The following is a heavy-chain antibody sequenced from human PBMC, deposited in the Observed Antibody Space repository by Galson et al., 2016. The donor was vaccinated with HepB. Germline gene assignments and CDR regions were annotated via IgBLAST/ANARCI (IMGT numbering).Heavy chain of an antibody. CDR3: EKGDLSGDSVDY. J-gene: IGHJ4*02. D-gene: IGHD2-21*02. CDR1: GFTFRNYG. V-gene: IGHV3-30*18. CDR2: ISYDGSHK. Sequence: SLRLSCAASGFTFRNYGMHWVRQAPGKGLEWVAVISYDGSHKFYTDSVRGRFPISRDNSKNTLDLQMNSLRAEDTADYYREKGDLSGDSVDYWGQGTRVTVSS.